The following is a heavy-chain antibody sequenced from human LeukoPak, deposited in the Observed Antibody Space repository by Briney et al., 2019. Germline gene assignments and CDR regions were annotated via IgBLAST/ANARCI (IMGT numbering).Heavy chain of an antibody. V-gene: IGHV4-34*01. CDR1: GGSFSGFY. D-gene: IGHD6-13*01. Sequence: SETLSLTYAVDGGSFSGFYWSWIRQTAAKGLEWIGEINQSGNTNYNPSLTDYNPSLKSRVSISVDTSKNQFSLKLSSVTAADTAVYYCARGLVQGHFDYWGQGTLVTVSS. J-gene: IGHJ4*02. CDR3: ARGLVQGHFDY. CDR2: INQSGNT.